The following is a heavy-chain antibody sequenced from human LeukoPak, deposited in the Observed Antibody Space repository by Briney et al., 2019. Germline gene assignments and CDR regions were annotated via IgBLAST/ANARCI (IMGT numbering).Heavy chain of an antibody. CDR1: GGSISGSNW. J-gene: IGHJ5*02. Sequence: SGTLSLTCAVSGGSISGSNWWSWVRQPPGKGLEWIGEIYHSGSTNYNPSLKSRVTISVDTSKNQFSLKLSSVTAADTAVYYCARVNRRQYCSSTSCSEFDPWGQGTLVTVSS. V-gene: IGHV4-4*02. D-gene: IGHD2-2*01. CDR3: ARVNRRQYCSSTSCSEFDP. CDR2: IYHSGST.